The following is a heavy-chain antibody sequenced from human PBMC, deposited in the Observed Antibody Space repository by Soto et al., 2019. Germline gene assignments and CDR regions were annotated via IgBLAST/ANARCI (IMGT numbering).Heavy chain of an antibody. J-gene: IGHJ5*02. V-gene: IGHV4-34*01. D-gene: IGHD4-4*01. CDR3: ALYSNYDWFDP. CDR1: GGSVSCYY. CDR2: INHSGST. Sequence: SETLSVTCAVYGGSVSCYYWSWIRQPPGKGLEWIGEINHSGSTNYNPSLKSRVTISVDTSKNQFSLKLSSVTAADTAVYYCALYSNYDWFDPWGQRTLVTVSS.